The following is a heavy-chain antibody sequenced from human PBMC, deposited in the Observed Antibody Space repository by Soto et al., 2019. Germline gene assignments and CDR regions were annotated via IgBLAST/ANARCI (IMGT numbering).Heavy chain of an antibody. CDR2: ISPKSGSI. V-gene: IGHV1-18*01. CDR1: GYTFTRNG. CDR3: VKDRDSNSWPSRDV. J-gene: IGHJ6*02. D-gene: IGHD3-22*01. Sequence: ASVKVSCKTSGYTFTRNGISWVRQAPGQGLEWMGWISPKSGSIKYAQKFQGRIIMTTDTSTSTAYMEVRSLRSDDTAVYYCVKDRDSNSWPSRDVWGPGTTVTVSS.